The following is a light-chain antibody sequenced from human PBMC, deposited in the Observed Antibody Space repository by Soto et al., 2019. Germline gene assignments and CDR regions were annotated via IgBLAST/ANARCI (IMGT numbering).Light chain of an antibody. J-gene: IGLJ2*01. V-gene: IGLV3-1*01. CDR3: QAWDSSTAV. CDR2: QDR. Sequence: SYELTQPPSVSVSPGQTASITCSGDKLGDKYASWYQQKPGQSPVLVIYQDRKRPSGIPERFSGSNSGNTATLTISGTQAMDEADYYCQAWDSSTAVFGGGTKVTVL. CDR1: KLGDKY.